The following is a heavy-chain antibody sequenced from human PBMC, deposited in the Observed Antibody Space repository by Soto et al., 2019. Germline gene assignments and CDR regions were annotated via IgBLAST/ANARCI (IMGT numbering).Heavy chain of an antibody. CDR3: ARDIGSYAYGEGY. J-gene: IGHJ4*02. D-gene: IGHD3-10*01. Sequence: SETLSLTCSVSGGSINSYWWSWIRQPAGKGLEWIGRVYSSGTTGYNPSLNSRATLSVETSKNQFSLKLSSVTAADTAVYYCARDIGSYAYGEGYWGQGIQVTVSS. V-gene: IGHV4-4*07. CDR2: VYSSGTT. CDR1: GGSINSYW.